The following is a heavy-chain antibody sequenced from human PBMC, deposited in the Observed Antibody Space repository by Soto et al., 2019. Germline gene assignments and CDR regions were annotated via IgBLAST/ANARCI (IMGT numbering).Heavy chain of an antibody. D-gene: IGHD3-22*01. Sequence: EVQLLESGGGSVQPGGSLRLSCAASGFTFSSSAMSWVRQAPGKGLEWVSTISGSGDNTYYADSVKGRFTISRDNSKNTLYLQMNSLRAEDTAVYYCAKRRLVTTIDYWGQGTLVTVSS. V-gene: IGHV3-23*01. CDR1: GFTFSSSA. CDR3: AKRRLVTTIDY. J-gene: IGHJ4*02. CDR2: ISGSGDNT.